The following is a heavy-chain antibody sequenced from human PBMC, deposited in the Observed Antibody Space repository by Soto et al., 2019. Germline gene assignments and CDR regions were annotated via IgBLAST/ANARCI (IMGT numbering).Heavy chain of an antibody. CDR2: VFHTGST. Sequence: SETLSLTCTVSGCSMRSGDYYWSWIRQPPGRGLEWIGSVFHTGSTYSKPSLKSRLSISVGTAKSQFSLRLTSVTAAATAVYYCARSFFFYKRSGYFLVVFDLWGQGNLVTV. V-gene: IGHV4-30-4*01. CDR3: ARSFFFYKRSGYFLVVFDL. CDR1: GCSMRSGDYY. J-gene: IGHJ4*02. D-gene: IGHD3-22*01.